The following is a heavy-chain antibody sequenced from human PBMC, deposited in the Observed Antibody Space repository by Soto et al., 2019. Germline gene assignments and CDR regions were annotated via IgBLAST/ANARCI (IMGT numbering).Heavy chain of an antibody. D-gene: IGHD3-22*01. CDR3: ARDFLEKYYYDSSGYYTGLDY. Sequence: ASVKVSCKASGYTFTSYYMHWVRQAPGQGLEWMGIINPSGGSTSYAQKFQGRVTMTRDTSTSTVYMELSSLRSGDTAVYYCARDFLEKYYYDSSGYYTGLDYWGQGTLVTAPQ. CDR1: GYTFTSYY. J-gene: IGHJ4*02. CDR2: INPSGGST. V-gene: IGHV1-46*01.